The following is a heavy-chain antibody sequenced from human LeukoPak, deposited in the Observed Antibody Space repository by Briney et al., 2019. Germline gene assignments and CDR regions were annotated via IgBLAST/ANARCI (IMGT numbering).Heavy chain of an antibody. Sequence: PGGSLRLSCAASGFTFSSYGMHWVRQAPGKGLEWVAFIRYDGSNEYYADSVKGRFTISRDNAKNSLYLQMNSLRAEDTAVYYCARDLRSSGYYAFDYWGQGTLVTVSS. J-gene: IGHJ4*02. CDR2: IRYDGSNE. V-gene: IGHV3-30*02. CDR1: GFTFSSYG. D-gene: IGHD3-22*01. CDR3: ARDLRSSGYYAFDY.